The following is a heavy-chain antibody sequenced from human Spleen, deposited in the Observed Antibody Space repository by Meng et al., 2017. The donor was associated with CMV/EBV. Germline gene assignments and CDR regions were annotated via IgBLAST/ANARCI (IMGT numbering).Heavy chain of an antibody. Sequence: QVQLQESGPGLVKPXXXLSLTCPVSGGSISSGTYYWGWIRQLPGKGLEWIAYIHYSGSTYYSPSLKSRVTISVDTSKNQLSLKLSSMTAADTAVYYCARYVFDSSSLYSNWFDPWGQGTLVTVSS. V-gene: IGHV4-31*03. CDR2: IHYSGST. CDR1: GGSISSGTYY. D-gene: IGHD3-22*01. J-gene: IGHJ5*02. CDR3: ARYVFDSSSLYSNWFDP.